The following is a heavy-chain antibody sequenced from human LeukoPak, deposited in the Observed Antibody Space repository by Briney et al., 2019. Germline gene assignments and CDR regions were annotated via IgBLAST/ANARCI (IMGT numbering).Heavy chain of an antibody. J-gene: IGHJ4*02. CDR2: IYTSGST. CDR1: GGSISSYY. CDR3: AREGTTYSLDY. V-gene: IGHV4-4*07. Sequence: TSETLSLTCTVSGGSISSYYWSWIRQPAGKGLEWIGRIYTSGSTNHNPSLKSRVTMSVDTSKNQFSLKLSSVTAADTAVYYCAREGTTYSLDYLGQGTLVTVSS. D-gene: IGHD2-21*01.